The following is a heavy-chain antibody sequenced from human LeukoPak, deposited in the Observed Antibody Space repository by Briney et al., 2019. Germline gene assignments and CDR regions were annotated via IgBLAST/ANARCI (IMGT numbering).Heavy chain of an antibody. J-gene: IGHJ5*02. V-gene: IGHV4-61*02. CDR2: IYTSGST. Sequence: SQTLSLTCTVSGGSISSGSYYWSWIRQPAGKGLEWIGRIYTSGSTNYNPSLKSRVTISVDTSKNQFSLKLSSVTAADTAVYYCARDPLNYDSSGGGVDPWGQGTLVTVSS. CDR3: ARDPLNYDSSGGGVDP. D-gene: IGHD3-22*01. CDR1: GGSISSGSYY.